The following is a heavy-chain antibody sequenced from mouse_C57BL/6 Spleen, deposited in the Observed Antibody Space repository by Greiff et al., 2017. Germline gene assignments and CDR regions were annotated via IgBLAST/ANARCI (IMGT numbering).Heavy chain of an antibody. CDR2: ISSGGDYI. J-gene: IGHJ2*01. CDR3: TRETAQAGFDY. D-gene: IGHD3-2*02. V-gene: IGHV5-9-1*02. Sequence: EVQRVESGEGLVKPGGSLKLSCAASGFTFSSYAMSWVRQTPEKRLEWVAYISSGGDYIYYADTVKGRFTISRDNARNTLYLQMSSLKSEDTAMYYCTRETAQAGFDYWGQGTTLTVSS. CDR1: GFTFSSYA.